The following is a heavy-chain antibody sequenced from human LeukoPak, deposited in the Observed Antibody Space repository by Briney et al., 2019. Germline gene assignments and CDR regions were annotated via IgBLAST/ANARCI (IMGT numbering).Heavy chain of an antibody. CDR1: GYTFTSYG. CDR2: ISAYNGNT. CDR3: ARGGNTMVRSLIYFDY. Sequence: ASVKVSCKASGYTFTSYGISWVRQAPGQGLEWMGWISAYNGNTNYAQKLQGRVTMTTDTSTSTAYMELRSLRSDDTAVYYCARGGNTMVRSLIYFDYWGQGALVIVSS. D-gene: IGHD3-10*01. V-gene: IGHV1-18*01. J-gene: IGHJ4*02.